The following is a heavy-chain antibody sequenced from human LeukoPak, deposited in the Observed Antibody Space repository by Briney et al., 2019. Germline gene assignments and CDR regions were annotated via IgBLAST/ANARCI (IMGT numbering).Heavy chain of an antibody. CDR1: GFTVSDFW. J-gene: IGHJ5*02. CDR2: IRTKSEGAAT. Sequence: PGGSLRLSCAASGFTVSDFWMIWVRQAPGRGLEWVGHIRTKSEGAATQYAAPVKGRSTVSRDDSKNTVYLQMDSLQSDDTAVYYCVKRWFDPWGQGALVTVSS. CDR3: VKRWFDP. V-gene: IGHV3-15*01.